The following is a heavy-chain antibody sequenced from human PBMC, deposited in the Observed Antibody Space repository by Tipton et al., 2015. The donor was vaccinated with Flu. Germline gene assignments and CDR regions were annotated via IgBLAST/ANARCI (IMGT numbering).Heavy chain of an antibody. D-gene: IGHD4-17*01. CDR3: AKDLHGDYADYFDS. J-gene: IGHJ4*02. V-gene: IGHV3-23*01. Sequence: SLRLSCAASGFTFSSYAMSWVRQASGKGLEWVSGIGRSGDRTHYADSVNGRFTISRDNSKNTLFLLMNSLRAEDTAIYYCAKDLHGDYADYFDSWGQGTLVTVSS. CDR1: GFTFSSYA. CDR2: IGRSGDRT.